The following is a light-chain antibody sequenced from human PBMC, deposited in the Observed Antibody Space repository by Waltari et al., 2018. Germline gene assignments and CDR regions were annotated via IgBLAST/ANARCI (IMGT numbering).Light chain of an antibody. V-gene: IGKV1-33*01. Sequence: DLQMTQSPSSLSASVVDRVTITCQARQDINNYLNWYQQKPGKAPKLLIYDASTLETGVPSRFSGSGSGTDFVFTISRLQPEDIATYYCQHYDGVPPWTFGQGTRVDFK. CDR3: QHYDGVPPWT. CDR1: QDINNY. J-gene: IGKJ1*01. CDR2: DAS.